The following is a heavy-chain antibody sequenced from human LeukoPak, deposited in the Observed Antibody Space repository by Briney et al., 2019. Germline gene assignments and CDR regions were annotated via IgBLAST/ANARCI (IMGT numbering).Heavy chain of an antibody. CDR1: GFTFSSYG. V-gene: IGHV3-30*18. Sequence: GRSLRLSCAASGFTFSSYGMHWVRQAPGKGLEWVAVISYDGSNKYYADSVKGRFTISRDNSKNTLYLQMNSLRAEDTAVYYCAKDRDKSNYDSSLLDYWGQGTLVTVSS. D-gene: IGHD3-22*01. J-gene: IGHJ4*02. CDR2: ISYDGSNK. CDR3: AKDRDKSNYDSSLLDY.